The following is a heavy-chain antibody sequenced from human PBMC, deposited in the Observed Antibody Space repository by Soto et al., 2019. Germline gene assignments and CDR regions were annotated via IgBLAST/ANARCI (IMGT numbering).Heavy chain of an antibody. CDR3: STGRDDLLY. V-gene: IGHV3-15*07. D-gene: IGHD2-15*01. Sequence: EVQLVESGGGLVKPGGSLRLSCAASGVSFSYVWMNWVRQAPGKGLEWVGRIKSKTDGGTTVYAAPVKGRFTISRDDSTNTLYLQMHSLKTEDTPVYYCSTGRDDLLYWGQGTLVTVSS. J-gene: IGHJ4*02. CDR1: GVSFSYVW. CDR2: IKSKTDGGTT.